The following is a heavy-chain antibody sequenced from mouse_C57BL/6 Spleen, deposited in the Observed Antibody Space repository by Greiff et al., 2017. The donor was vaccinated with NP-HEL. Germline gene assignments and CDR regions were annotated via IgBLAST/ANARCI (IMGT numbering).Heavy chain of an antibody. D-gene: IGHD1-1*01. CDR1: GFTFSDYY. CDR3: ARVTTVPSYYFDY. CDR2: INYDGSST. Sequence: EVMLVESEGGLVQPGSSMKLSCTASGFTFSDYYMAWVRQVPEKGLEWVANINYDGSSTYYLDSLKSRFIISRDNAKNILYLQMSSLKSEDTATYYCARVTTVPSYYFDYWGQGTTLTVSS. V-gene: IGHV5-16*01. J-gene: IGHJ2*01.